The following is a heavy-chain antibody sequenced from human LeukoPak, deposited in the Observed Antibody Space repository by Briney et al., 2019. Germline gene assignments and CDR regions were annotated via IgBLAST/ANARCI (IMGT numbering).Heavy chain of an antibody. D-gene: IGHD3-22*01. CDR2: IQISGST. Sequence: SDTLSLTCTVSGGPINSGSSSWTWIRQPAGKGLELIVRIQISGSTHYTPSRNSPVTISVETSNNQFSLKLSSVTAADTPVYYCARADRSGYFGNVVAFDIWGQGTMVTVSS. CDR3: ARADRSGYFGNVVAFDI. CDR1: GGPINSGSSS. J-gene: IGHJ3*02. V-gene: IGHV4-61*02.